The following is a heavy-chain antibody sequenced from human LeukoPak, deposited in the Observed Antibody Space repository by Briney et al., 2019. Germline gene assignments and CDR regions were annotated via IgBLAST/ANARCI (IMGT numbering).Heavy chain of an antibody. CDR2: IKSDGITI. J-gene: IGHJ4*02. Sequence: GGSLRLSCATSGFTFSSSWMSWVRQAPGKGLVWVSRIKSDGITITYADSVKGRFTISRDNAKNTLYLQMNSLRAEDTAVYYCLRDLNWSLDQWGQGTLVTVSS. CDR3: LRDLNWSLDQ. V-gene: IGHV3-74*01. D-gene: IGHD1-20*01. CDR1: GFTFSSSW.